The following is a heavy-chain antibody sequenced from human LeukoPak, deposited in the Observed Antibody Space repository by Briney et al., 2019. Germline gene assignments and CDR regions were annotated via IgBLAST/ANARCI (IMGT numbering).Heavy chain of an antibody. CDR2: IYYSGST. Sequence: PSQTLSLTCSVSGGSISSDGYYWGWIRQPPGKGLEWIGHIYYSGSTNYNPSLKSRVTISVDTSKNQFSLKLSSVTAADTAVYYCARGGRLAWFDPWGQGTLVTVSS. J-gene: IGHJ5*02. V-gene: IGHV4-61*08. D-gene: IGHD1-14*01. CDR3: ARGGRLAWFDP. CDR1: GGSISSDGYY.